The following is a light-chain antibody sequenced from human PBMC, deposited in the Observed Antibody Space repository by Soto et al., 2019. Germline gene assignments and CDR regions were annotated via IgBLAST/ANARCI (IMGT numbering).Light chain of an antibody. CDR1: QAVRSD. CDR3: LQDYAYPRT. Sequence: AIQLTQSPSSLSASIGDRVTITCRASQAVRSDLGWYQVKPGTAPKLLIYGASTLQIGVPSRFSGSGSGTDFTLTISGLQAGDFATYYCLQDYAYPRTFGQGTRV. V-gene: IGKV1-6*02. CDR2: GAS. J-gene: IGKJ1*01.